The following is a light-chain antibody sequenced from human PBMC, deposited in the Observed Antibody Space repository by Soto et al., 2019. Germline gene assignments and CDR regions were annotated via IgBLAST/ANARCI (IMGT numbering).Light chain of an antibody. CDR3: QQYDSPPLT. Sequence: EIVLTQSPGTLSFSPGERATLSCRASHSVRSNYLVWYQQKPGQTPRLLIYGASSRATGIPDRFSGSGSGADFTLTISRLEPEDFAVYYCQQYDSPPLTFGGGTKVDIK. CDR2: GAS. J-gene: IGKJ4*01. V-gene: IGKV3-20*01. CDR1: HSVRSNY.